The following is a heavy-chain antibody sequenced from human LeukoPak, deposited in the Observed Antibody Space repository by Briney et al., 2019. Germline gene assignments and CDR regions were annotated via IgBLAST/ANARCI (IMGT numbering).Heavy chain of an antibody. Sequence: GGSLRLSCAASGFTFNNCAMNWVRQAPGKGLEWVSAISGSGGSINYADSVKGRFTISRDNSKNTGYLQMNSLRAEDTAVYYCAKSSSSWFGGGNYFDYWGQGTLVTVSS. D-gene: IGHD2-2*01. J-gene: IGHJ4*02. CDR3: AKSSSSWFGGGNYFDY. CDR1: GFTFNNCA. CDR2: ISGSGGSI. V-gene: IGHV3-23*01.